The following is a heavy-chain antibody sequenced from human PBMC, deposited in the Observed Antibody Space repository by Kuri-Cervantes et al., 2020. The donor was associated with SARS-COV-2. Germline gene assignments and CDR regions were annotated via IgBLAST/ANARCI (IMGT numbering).Heavy chain of an antibody. J-gene: IGHJ6*03. V-gene: IGHV3-15*01. D-gene: IGHD3-16*01. Sequence: GGSLRLSCAASGFIFSDYYMSWVRQAPGKGLEWVGRIKSKTDNGTTNYAAPVKGRFTISRDDSKSIAYLQMNSLKTEDTAVYYCTRGGFPYYYYMDVWGKGTTVTVSS. CDR1: GFIFSDYY. CDR2: IKSKTDNGTT. CDR3: TRGGFPYYYYMDV.